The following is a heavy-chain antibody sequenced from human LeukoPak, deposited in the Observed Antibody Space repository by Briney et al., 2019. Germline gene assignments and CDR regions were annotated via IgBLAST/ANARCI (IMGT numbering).Heavy chain of an antibody. J-gene: IGHJ4*02. Sequence: SVKVSCKASGGTFSNYAINWVRQAPGQGLEWMGGIIPIFATANYAQKFQGRVTISADESTSTAYMELSSLRSEDTAVYYCARFMVRGVITYYFDYWGQGTLVTVSS. V-gene: IGHV1-69*01. D-gene: IGHD3-10*01. CDR3: ARFMVRGVITYYFDY. CDR1: GGTFSNYA. CDR2: IIPIFATA.